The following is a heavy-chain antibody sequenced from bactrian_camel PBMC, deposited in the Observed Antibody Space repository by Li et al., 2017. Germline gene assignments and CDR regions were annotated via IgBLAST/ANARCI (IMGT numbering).Heavy chain of an antibody. V-gene: IGHV3S53*01. Sequence: HVQLVESGGGSVQTGGSLRLSCKGSTGIFSSVCMGWFRQVPGKEREEVAIFYRGDRTHYAESVTGRFTISLVHGTNTMYLQANRLKPDDGGMYYCASDPFGGPCRDATDFRYWGQGTQVTVS. D-gene: IGHD4*01. CDR1: TGIFSSVC. J-gene: IGHJ6*01. CDR3: ASDPFGGPCRDATDFRY. CDR2: FYRGDRT.